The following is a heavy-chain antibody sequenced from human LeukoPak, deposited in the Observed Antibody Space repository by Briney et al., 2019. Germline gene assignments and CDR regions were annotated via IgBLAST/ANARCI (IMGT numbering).Heavy chain of an antibody. V-gene: IGHV3-33*08. CDR2: ISYDGSNK. J-gene: IGHJ2*01. CDR3: ARGLGIWYFDL. CDR1: GFTFSTYW. Sequence: GGSLRLSCAAYGFTFSTYWMSWVRQAPGKGLEWVAVISYDGSNKYYADSVKGRFTVSRDNSKNTLNLQMNSLRAEDTAVYYCARGLGIWYFDLWGRGTLVTVSP.